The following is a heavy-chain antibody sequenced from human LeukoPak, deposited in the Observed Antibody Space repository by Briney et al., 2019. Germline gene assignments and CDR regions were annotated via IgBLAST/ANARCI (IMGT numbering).Heavy chain of an antibody. J-gene: IGHJ4*02. CDR2: ISYDGSNK. CDR1: GFTFSSYG. D-gene: IGHD3-9*01. V-gene: IGHV3-30*18. Sequence: GSLRLSCAASGFTFSSYGMHWVRQAPGKGLEWVAVISYDGSNKYYADSVKGRFTISRDNSKNTLYLQMNSLRAEDTAVYYCAKDPLLRYLDWSLYYFDYWGQGTLVTVSS. CDR3: AKDPLLRYLDWSLYYFDY.